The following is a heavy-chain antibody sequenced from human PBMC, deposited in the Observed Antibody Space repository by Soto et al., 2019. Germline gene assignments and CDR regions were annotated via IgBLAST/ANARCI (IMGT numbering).Heavy chain of an antibody. CDR3: VRDHQWAFDF. CDR2: ITNSGSGL. CDR1: GLTFSSYS. V-gene: IGHV3-48*01. J-gene: IGHJ4*02. Sequence: GGSLRLSCAASGLTFSSYSMNWVRQAPGRGLEWVSYITNSGSGLYYADSVKGRFTISRDNVKNSLYLQMNSLRPEDTAVYFCVRDHQWAFDFWGQGTLVTVSS. D-gene: IGHD1-26*01.